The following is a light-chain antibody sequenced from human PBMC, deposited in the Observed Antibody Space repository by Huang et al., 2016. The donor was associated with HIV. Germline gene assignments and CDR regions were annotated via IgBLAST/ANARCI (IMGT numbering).Light chain of an antibody. Sequence: DIQMTQSPSSLSASIGDRVTMSCRASQTVDMYLNWYQQTPGRAPKLLIYAASNLQSDVPSRFSGTGSGTNFTLTISSLQPEDFVVYYCQQYNYWPLTFGGGTKVEI. CDR1: QTVDMY. V-gene: IGKV1-39*01. CDR2: AAS. CDR3: QQYNYWPLT. J-gene: IGKJ4*01.